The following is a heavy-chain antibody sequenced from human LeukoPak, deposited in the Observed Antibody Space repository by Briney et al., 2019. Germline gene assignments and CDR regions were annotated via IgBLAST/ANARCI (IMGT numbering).Heavy chain of an antibody. CDR2: IRSKANSYAT. V-gene: IGHV3-73*01. Sequence: GGSLRLSCAASGFTFSGPAMHWVRQASGKGLEWVGRIRSKANSYATAYAASVKGRFTISRDDSKNTAYLQMNSLKTEDTAVYYCTRGRYYDSSGYYYFDYWGQGTLVTVSS. CDR1: GFTFSGPA. CDR3: TRGRYYDSSGYYYFDY. D-gene: IGHD3-22*01. J-gene: IGHJ4*02.